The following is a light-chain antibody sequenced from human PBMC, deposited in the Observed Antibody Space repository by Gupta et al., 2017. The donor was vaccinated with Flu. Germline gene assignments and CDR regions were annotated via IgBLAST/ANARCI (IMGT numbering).Light chain of an antibody. CDR1: QGISSY. CDR2: AAS. CDR3: QQRNSYLHN. J-gene: IGKJ2*01. Sequence: DIHLTQSPSFLSASVGDRVTITCRASQGISSYLDWYQQKPGKAPKLLIYAASTLQSGVPSRFSGSGSGTEFTLTISSLQPEDFATYYCQQRNSYLHNFGEGTKMEIK. V-gene: IGKV1-9*01.